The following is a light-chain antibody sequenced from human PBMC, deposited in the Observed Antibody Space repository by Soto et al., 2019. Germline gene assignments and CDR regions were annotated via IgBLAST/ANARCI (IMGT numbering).Light chain of an antibody. CDR3: GTWDNSLSGGV. CDR1: SSNIGNNY. CDR2: DNN. V-gene: IGLV1-51*01. Sequence: QSVLTQPPSVSAAPGQKVTISCSGSSSNIGNNYVSWYQQLPGTAPKLLIYDNNKRPSGIPDRFSGSRSGTSATLGVTGRQTGDEADYYCGTWDNSLSGGVFGAGTKLTVL. J-gene: IGLJ1*01.